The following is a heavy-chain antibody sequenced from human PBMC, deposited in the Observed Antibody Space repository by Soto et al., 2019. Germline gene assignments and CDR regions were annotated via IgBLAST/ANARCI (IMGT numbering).Heavy chain of an antibody. CDR3: ARALIQLWPHYYYGMDV. V-gene: IGHV4-34*01. J-gene: IGHJ6*02. D-gene: IGHD5-18*01. Sequence: SETLSLTCAVYGGSFSGYYWSWIRQPPGKGLEWIGEINHSGSTNYNPSLKSRVTISVDTSKNQFSLKQTSVTAADTAVYYCARALIQLWPHYYYGMDVWGQGTTVTVSS. CDR1: GGSFSGYY. CDR2: INHSGST.